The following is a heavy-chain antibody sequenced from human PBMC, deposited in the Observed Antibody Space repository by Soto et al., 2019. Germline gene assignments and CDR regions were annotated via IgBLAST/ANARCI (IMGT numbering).Heavy chain of an antibody. Sequence: GGSLRLSCAASGFTFSSYSMHWVRQAPGKGLEWVAVIWYDGSNKYYADSVKGRFTISRDNSKNTLYLQMNSLRAEDTAVYYCATSSSGYYYDSSGSSDYWGQGTLVTVSA. D-gene: IGHD3-22*01. V-gene: IGHV3-33*01. CDR2: IWYDGSNK. CDR1: GFTFSSYS. J-gene: IGHJ4*02. CDR3: ATSSSGYYYDSSGSSDY.